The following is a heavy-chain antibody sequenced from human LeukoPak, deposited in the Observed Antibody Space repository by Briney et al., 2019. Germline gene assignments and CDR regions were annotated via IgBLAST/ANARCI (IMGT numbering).Heavy chain of an antibody. D-gene: IGHD5-12*01. CDR1: GGSISSYY. CDR3: ARGDSGYDSNYYMDV. J-gene: IGHJ6*03. Sequence: SETLSLTCTVSGGSISSYYWSWIRQPAGKGLEWIGRIYTSGSTNYNPSLKSRVTMSVDTSKNQFSLKLSSVTAADTAVYYCARGDSGYDSNYYMDVWGKGTTVTISS. V-gene: IGHV4-4*07. CDR2: IYTSGST.